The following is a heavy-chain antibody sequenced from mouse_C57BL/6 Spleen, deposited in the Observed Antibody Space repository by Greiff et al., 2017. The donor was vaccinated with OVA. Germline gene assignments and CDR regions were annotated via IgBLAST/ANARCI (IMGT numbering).Heavy chain of an antibody. V-gene: IGHV1-82*01. CDR2: IYPGDGDT. CDR3: ARSGSNYSLGY. D-gene: IGHD2-5*01. J-gene: IGHJ3*01. CDR1: GYAFSSSW. Sequence: VQLQESGPELVKPGASVKISCKASGYAFSSSWMNWVKQRPGKGLEWIGRIYPGDGDTNYNGKFKGKATLTADKSSSTAYMQLSSLTSEDSAVYFCARSGSNYSLGYWGQGTLVTVSA.